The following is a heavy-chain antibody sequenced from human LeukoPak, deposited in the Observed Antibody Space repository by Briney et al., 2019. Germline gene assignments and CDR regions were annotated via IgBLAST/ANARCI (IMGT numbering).Heavy chain of an antibody. CDR3: ARDLPTVTTYLPFDP. D-gene: IGHD4-17*01. CDR2: ISYDGSNK. V-gene: IGHV3-30-3*01. J-gene: IGHJ5*02. Sequence: GRSLRLSCAASGFTFSSYAMHWVRQAPGKGLEWVAVISYDGSNKYYADSVKGRFTISRDNSKNTLYLQMNSLGAEDTAVYYCARDLPTVTTYLPFDPWGQGTLVTVSS. CDR1: GFTFSSYA.